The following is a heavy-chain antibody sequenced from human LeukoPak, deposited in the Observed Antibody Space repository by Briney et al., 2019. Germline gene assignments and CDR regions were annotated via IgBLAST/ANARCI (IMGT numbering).Heavy chain of an antibody. CDR2: TSSSDAGT. D-gene: IGHD2-21*01. Sequence: GGSLRLSCAASGFTLSTYAMSWVRQTPAKGLEWVAATSSSDAGTYHADSVRGRFTISRDNSKNTLYPQMNSLRAEDAAVYFCAKAPVTSCRGAYCYPFDSWGQGTLVTVSS. CDR1: GFTLSTYA. V-gene: IGHV3-23*01. CDR3: AKAPVTSCRGAYCYPFDS. J-gene: IGHJ4*02.